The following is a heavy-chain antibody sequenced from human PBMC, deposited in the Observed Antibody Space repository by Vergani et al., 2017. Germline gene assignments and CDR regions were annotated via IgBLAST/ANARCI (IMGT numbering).Heavy chain of an antibody. CDR1: GFTFSSYW. Sequence: EVQLVESGGGLVQPGGSLRLSCAASGFTFSSYWMSWVRRAPGKGLEWVANIKQDGSEKYYVDSVKGRFTISRDNAKNSLYLQMNSLRAEDTAVYYCARDRAIVVVPAAIDYFDYWGQGTLVTVSS. V-gene: IGHV3-7*01. CDR2: IKQDGSEK. J-gene: IGHJ4*02. CDR3: ARDRAIVVVPAAIDYFDY. D-gene: IGHD2-2*01.